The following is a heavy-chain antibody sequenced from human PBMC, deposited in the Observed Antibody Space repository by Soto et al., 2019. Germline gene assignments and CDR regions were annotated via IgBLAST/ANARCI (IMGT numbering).Heavy chain of an antibody. CDR2: IRSKTNSYAT. Sequence: PGGSLRLSCAASGFTFSGSAMHWVRQASGKGLEWVGRIRSKTNSYATAYAASVKGRFTISRDDSKNTAYLQMNSLKIEDTAVYYCTASGSDAFVEYWGQGTLVTVSS. D-gene: IGHD5-12*01. CDR3: TASGSDAFVEY. J-gene: IGHJ4*02. CDR1: GFTFSGSA. V-gene: IGHV3-73*01.